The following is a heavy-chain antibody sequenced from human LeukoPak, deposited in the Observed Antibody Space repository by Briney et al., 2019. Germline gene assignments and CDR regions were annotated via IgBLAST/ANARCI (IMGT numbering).Heavy chain of an antibody. CDR3: ARVGYDILTGYDGAFDI. CDR1: GGSFSGYY. D-gene: IGHD3-9*01. J-gene: IGHJ3*02. Sequence: SETLSLTCAVYGGSFSGYYWSWIRQPPGKGLEWIGEINHSGSTNYNPSLKSRVTISVDTYKNQFSLKLSSVTAADTAVYYCARVGYDILTGYDGAFDIWGQGTMVTVSS. V-gene: IGHV4-34*01. CDR2: INHSGST.